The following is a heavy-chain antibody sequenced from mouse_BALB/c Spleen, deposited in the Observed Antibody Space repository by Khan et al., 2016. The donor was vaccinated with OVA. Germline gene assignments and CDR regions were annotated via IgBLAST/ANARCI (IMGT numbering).Heavy chain of an antibody. V-gene: IGHV3-2*02. CDR2: ISYSGST. D-gene: IGHD1-2*01. J-gene: IGHJ2*01. CDR3: ARTARIKY. Sequence: EVQLQELGPGLVKPSQSLSLTCTVTGYSITSGYGWNWIRQLPGNQLEWMGYISYSGSTNYNPSLKSRISITRDTSKNPFFLQLNSVTTEDTATYYCARTARIKYWGQGTTLTVSS. CDR1: GYSITSGYG.